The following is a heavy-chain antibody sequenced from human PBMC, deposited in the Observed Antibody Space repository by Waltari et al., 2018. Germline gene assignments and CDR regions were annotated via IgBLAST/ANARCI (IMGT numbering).Heavy chain of an antibody. CDR2: IYHSGST. J-gene: IGHJ4*02. CDR1: GYSISSGYY. D-gene: IGHD3-10*02. V-gene: IGHV4-38-2*01. CDR3: ASGEELWTGLAY. Sequence: QVQLQESGPGLVKPSETLSLTCAVSGYSISSGYYWGWFRQPPGKGLEWIGSIYHSGSTYYNPSLKSRVTISVDTSKNQFSLKLSSVTAADTAVYYCASGEELWTGLAYWGQGTLVTVSS.